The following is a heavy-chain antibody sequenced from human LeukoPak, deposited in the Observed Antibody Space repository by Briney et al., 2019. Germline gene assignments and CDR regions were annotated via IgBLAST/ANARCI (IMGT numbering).Heavy chain of an antibody. J-gene: IGHJ3*02. CDR1: GYTFTGYY. D-gene: IGHD4-17*01. CDR3: ARDPPIGGVTTLDM. Sequence: ASVKVSCKASGYTFTGYYMHWVRQAPGQGFEWVGWIHPNSGDTNYAQKFQGRVTLTRDTSITTAYMELSNLRSDDTAMYYCARDPPIGGVTTLDMWGQGTMVIVSS. V-gene: IGHV1-2*02. CDR2: IHPNSGDT.